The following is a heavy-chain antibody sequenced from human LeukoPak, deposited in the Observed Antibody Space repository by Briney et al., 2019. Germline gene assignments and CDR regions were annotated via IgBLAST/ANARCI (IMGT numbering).Heavy chain of an antibody. D-gene: IGHD5-24*01. Sequence: ASVKVSCKASGYTFTGYYMHWVRQAPGQGLEWMGWINPNSGGTNYAQKFQGRVTMTRDTSISTAYMELSRLRSDDTAVYYCARDLFNVEMATMARYYWGQGTLVTVSS. CDR2: INPNSGGT. CDR1: GYTFTGYY. CDR3: ARDLFNVEMATMARYY. J-gene: IGHJ4*02. V-gene: IGHV1-2*02.